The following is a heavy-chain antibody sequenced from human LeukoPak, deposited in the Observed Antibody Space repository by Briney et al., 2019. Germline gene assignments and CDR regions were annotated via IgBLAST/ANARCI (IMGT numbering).Heavy chain of an antibody. V-gene: IGHV1-2*02. D-gene: IGHD1-26*01. J-gene: IGHJ4*02. Sequence: GASVKFSCKASGYTFTGYYMHWVRQAPGQGLEWMGWINPNSGGTNYAQKFQGRVTMTRDTSISTAYMELSRLRSDDTAVYYCARDMRVYSGSYWDYWGQGTLVTVSS. CDR2: INPNSGGT. CDR1: GYTFTGYY. CDR3: ARDMRVYSGSYWDY.